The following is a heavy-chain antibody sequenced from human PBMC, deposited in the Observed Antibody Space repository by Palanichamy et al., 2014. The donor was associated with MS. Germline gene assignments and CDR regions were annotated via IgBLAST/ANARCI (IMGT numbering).Heavy chain of an antibody. D-gene: IGHD3-22*01. CDR1: LHLYQLW. CDR3: ARASSDYYDSSGYYYG. Sequence: RPGAVSEGLLQGLWLHLYQLWYQLGATGPGQGLEWMGWISAYNGNTNYAQKLQGRVTMTTDTSTSTAYMEPRSLRSDDTAVYYCARASSDYYDSSGYYYGWGQGTLVTVSS. V-gene: IGHV1-18*01. CDR2: ISAYNGNT. J-gene: IGHJ4*02.